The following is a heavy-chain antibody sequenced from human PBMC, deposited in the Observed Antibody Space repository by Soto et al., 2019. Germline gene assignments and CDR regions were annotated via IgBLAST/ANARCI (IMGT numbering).Heavy chain of an antibody. CDR2: MSYDGRNK. CDR3: ARSGRALTSGEMNYYYGMDV. J-gene: IGHJ6*02. Sequence: HPGGSLRLSCVASGFTFSNYTLHWVRQAPGKGLEWVAVMSYDGRNKYSADSVKGRFTISRDNSKNTLYLQMNSLITEDTALYYCARSGRALTSGEMNYYYGMDVWGQGTTVTVSS. D-gene: IGHD3-16*01. CDR1: GFTFSNYT. V-gene: IGHV3-30*04.